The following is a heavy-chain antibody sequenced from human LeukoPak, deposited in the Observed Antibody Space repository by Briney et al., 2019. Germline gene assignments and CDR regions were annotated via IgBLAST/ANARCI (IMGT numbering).Heavy chain of an antibody. CDR2: ISSAGIYI. Sequence: GGSLRLSCAAPEFTLSSRTNLWVRQAPGRGLEWVSSISSAGIYIYYAESVKGRFTISRDNAKNSLYLEMNSLRVEDTGVYYCARGLETPRGFDIWGQGTMVTVSS. CDR1: EFTLSSRT. J-gene: IGHJ3*02. V-gene: IGHV3-21*01. CDR3: ARGLETPRGFDI. D-gene: IGHD5-24*01.